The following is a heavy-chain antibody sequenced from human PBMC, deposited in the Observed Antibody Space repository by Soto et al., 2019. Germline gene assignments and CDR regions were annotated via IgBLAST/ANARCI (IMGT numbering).Heavy chain of an antibody. Sequence: GGSLRLSCAASGFTFSSYGMHWVRQAPGKGLEWVAVISYDGSNKYYADSVKGRFTISRDNSKNTLYLQMNSLRAEDTAVYYCAKVRGASTACRSLPCGHTDSYYYDTDVSHQGPTVSVCS. J-gene: IGHJ6*02. CDR2: ISYDGSNK. V-gene: IGHV3-30*18. CDR1: GFTFSSYG. CDR3: AKVRGASTACRSLPCGHTDSYYYDTDV. D-gene: IGHD2-15*01.